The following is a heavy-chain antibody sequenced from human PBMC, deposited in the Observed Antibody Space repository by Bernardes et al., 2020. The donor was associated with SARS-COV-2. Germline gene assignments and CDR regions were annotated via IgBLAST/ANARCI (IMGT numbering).Heavy chain of an antibody. CDR1: GFTFSSYA. J-gene: IGHJ4*02. CDR3: AFGGGSGNLDY. D-gene: IGHD3-10*01. CDR2: ISCSGGST. Sequence: GGSLRLSCAASGFTFSSYAMSWVRQAPGKGLEWVSAISCSGGSTYYADSVKGRFTISRDNSKNTLYLQMNSLRAEDTAVYYCAFGGGSGNLDYWGQGTLVTVSS. V-gene: IGHV3-23*01.